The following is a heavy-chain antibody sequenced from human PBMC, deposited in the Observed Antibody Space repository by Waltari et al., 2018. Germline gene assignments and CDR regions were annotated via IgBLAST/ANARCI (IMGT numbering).Heavy chain of an antibody. D-gene: IGHD2-2*01. Sequence: EVQLLESGGGLVQPGGSLRLSCAASGSTFTNYALNWVRQGPGKGLEWVSGITGSGSSTYYADSVKGRFTISRDNSKNTVHLEMNSLRAEDTATFYCVKELTSLSRGSFDTWGQGTLVTVSS. CDR1: GSTFTNYA. CDR3: VKELTSLSRGSFDT. CDR2: ITGSGSST. V-gene: IGHV3-23*01. J-gene: IGHJ3*02.